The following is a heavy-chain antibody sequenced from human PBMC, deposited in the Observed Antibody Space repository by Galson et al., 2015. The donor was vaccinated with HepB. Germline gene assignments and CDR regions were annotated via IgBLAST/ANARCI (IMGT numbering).Heavy chain of an antibody. CDR3: AKVSGTIYYYGMDV. CDR1: GDSVSNHNAA. V-gene: IGHV6-1*01. D-gene: IGHD6-13*01. CDR2: TYYRAKWYS. J-gene: IGHJ6*02. Sequence: CAISGDSVSNHNAAWNWIRLSPLSGLEWLGRTYYRAKWYSDYGVSVKGRITIKPDTSKNQFSLQLSSVTPEDTAVDYCAKVSGTIYYYGMDVWGQGTTVAVSS.